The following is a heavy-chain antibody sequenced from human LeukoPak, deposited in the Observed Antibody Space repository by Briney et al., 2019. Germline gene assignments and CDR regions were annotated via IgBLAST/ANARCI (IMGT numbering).Heavy chain of an antibody. J-gene: IGHJ4*02. CDR2: ITTSDGNT. Sequence: GGSLRLSCAASGFTFSSYTMSWVRQAPGRGLEWVSTITTSDGNTYYADSVKGRFTVSRDNSKNTLFLQMNSLRAEDTAVYYCAKDGGLWVSAHWGDSWGRGTLVTVSP. D-gene: IGHD7-27*01. V-gene: IGHV3-23*01. CDR1: GFTFSSYT. CDR3: AKDGGLWVSAHWGDS.